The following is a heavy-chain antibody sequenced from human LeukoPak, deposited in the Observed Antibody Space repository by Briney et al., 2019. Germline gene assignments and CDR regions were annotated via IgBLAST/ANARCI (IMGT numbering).Heavy chain of an antibody. D-gene: IGHD3-22*01. CDR2: IYYSGST. Sequence: PSETLSLTCTVSGGSISSSSYYWGWIRQPPGKGLEWIGSIYYSGSTYYNPSLKSRVTISVDTSKSQFSLKLSSVTAADTAVYYCASYYDSSGYYADYWGQGTLVTVSS. CDR1: GGSISSSSYY. CDR3: ASYYDSSGYYADY. V-gene: IGHV4-39*01. J-gene: IGHJ4*02.